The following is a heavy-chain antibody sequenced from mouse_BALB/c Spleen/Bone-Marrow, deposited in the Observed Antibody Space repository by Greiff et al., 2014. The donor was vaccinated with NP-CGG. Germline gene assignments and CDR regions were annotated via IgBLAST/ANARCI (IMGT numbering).Heavy chain of an antibody. J-gene: IGHJ2*01. Sequence: QVQLKDSGAELVRPGSSVKISCKASGYAFSSYWMNWVKQRPGQGLEWIGQIYPGDGDTNYNGNFKDKATLTTDKSSTTAYMQLSSLTSEDSAVCFCARGGRLTGYYFDYWGQGTTLTVSS. CDR1: GYAFSSYW. CDR2: IYPGDGDT. D-gene: IGHD4-1*01. CDR3: ARGGRLTGYYFDY. V-gene: IGHV1-80*01.